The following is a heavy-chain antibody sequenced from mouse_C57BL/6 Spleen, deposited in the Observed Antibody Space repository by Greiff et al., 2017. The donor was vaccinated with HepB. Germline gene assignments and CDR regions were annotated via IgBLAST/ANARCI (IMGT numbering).Heavy chain of an antibody. CDR1: GYTFTSYW. CDR3: ARSEDY. CDR2: IDPSDSYT. Sequence: QVQLQQPGAELVMPGASVKLSCKASGYTFTSYWMHWVKQRPGQGLEWIGEIDPSDSYTNYNQKFKGKSTLTVDKSSSTAYMQLSSLTSEDSAVYYWARSEDYWGQGTTLTVSS. J-gene: IGHJ2*01. V-gene: IGHV1-69*01.